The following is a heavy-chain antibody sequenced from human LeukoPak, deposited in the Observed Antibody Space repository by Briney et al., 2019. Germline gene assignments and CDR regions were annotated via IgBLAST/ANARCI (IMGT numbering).Heavy chain of an antibody. Sequence: ASVKVSCKSSGYTFTSYAMHWVRQAPGQRLEWMGWINAGNGNTKYSQKFQGRVTITRDTSASTAYMELSSLRSEDTAVYYCARDRGGRFYGSGSYYQYYFDYWGQGTLVTVSS. CDR1: GYTFTSYA. CDR2: INAGNGNT. CDR3: ARDRGGRFYGSGSYYQYYFDY. D-gene: IGHD3-10*01. J-gene: IGHJ4*02. V-gene: IGHV1-3*01.